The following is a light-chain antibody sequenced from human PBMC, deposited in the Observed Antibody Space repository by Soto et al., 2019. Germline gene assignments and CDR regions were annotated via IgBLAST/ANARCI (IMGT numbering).Light chain of an antibody. V-gene: IGLV2-14*01. CDR3: SSYTSSSTRV. Sequence: QSALTQPASVSGSPGQSIAISCTGSSSDVGGYNYVSWYQQHPGKAPQLIFYEVTNRPSGVSNRFSGSKSGNTASLTISGLQAEDEADYYCSSYTSSSTRVFGTGTKLTVL. CDR2: EVT. J-gene: IGLJ1*01. CDR1: SSDVGGYNY.